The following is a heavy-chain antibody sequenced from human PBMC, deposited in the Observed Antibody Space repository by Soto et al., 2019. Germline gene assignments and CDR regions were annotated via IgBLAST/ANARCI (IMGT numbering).Heavy chain of an antibody. CDR2: IYYSGST. CDR3: ARERGAHYDFWGLDY. D-gene: IGHD3-3*01. V-gene: IGHV4-31*03. J-gene: IGHJ4*02. Sequence: QVQLQESGPGLVKPSQTLSLTCTVSGGSISSGGYYWSWIRQHPGKGLEWIGYIYYSGSTNYNPSLKSRVTISVDTSKNQFSLKLSSVTAADTAVYYCARERGAHYDFWGLDYWGQGTLVTVSS. CDR1: GGSISSGGYY.